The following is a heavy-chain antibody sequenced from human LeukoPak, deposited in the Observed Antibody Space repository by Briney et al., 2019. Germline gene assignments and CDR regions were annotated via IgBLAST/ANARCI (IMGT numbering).Heavy chain of an antibody. V-gene: IGHV4-34*01. Sequence: SETLSLTCAVYGGSFSGYYWSWIRQPPGKGLEWIGEINHSGSTNYNPSLKSRVTISVDTSKNQFSLKLSSGTAADMAVYYCARSSPTADYYDSSGRRTYYFDYWGQGTLVTVSS. CDR3: ARSSPTADYYDSSGRRTYYFDY. J-gene: IGHJ4*02. D-gene: IGHD3-22*01. CDR1: GGSFSGYY. CDR2: INHSGST.